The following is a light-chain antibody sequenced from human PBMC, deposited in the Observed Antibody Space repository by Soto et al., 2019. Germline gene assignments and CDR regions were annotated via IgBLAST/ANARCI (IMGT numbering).Light chain of an antibody. CDR3: SSYTSSSTLV. J-gene: IGLJ1*01. CDR1: ISDIGSHNY. Sequence: QSVLAQPASVSGSPGESITVSCSGSISDIGSHNYVSWYRQYPGEAPRLLIYEVHYRPSGVSSRFSGSKSGNTASLTISGLQAEDEADYYCSSYTSSSTLVFGTGTKVTVL. CDR2: EVH. V-gene: IGLV2-14*01.